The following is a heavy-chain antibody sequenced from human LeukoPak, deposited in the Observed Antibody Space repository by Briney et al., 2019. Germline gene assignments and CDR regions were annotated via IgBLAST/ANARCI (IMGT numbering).Heavy chain of an antibody. V-gene: IGHV5-51*01. CDR1: GYNFTTYW. D-gene: IGHD6-19*01. CDR3: ARAPLRQEYSSGWYAFSDYFDY. CDR2: IYPGDSDT. Sequence: GESLKISCKGSGYNFTTYWIGWVRQMPGKGLEWMGIIYPGDSDTRYSPSFQGQVTISADKSISTAYLQWSSLKASDTAIYYCARAPLRQEYSSGWYAFSDYFDYWGQGTLVTVSS. J-gene: IGHJ4*02.